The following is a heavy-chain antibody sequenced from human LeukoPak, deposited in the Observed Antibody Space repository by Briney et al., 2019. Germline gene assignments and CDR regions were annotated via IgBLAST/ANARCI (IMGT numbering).Heavy chain of an antibody. V-gene: IGHV4-30-2*01. D-gene: IGHD2-15*01. CDR3: ARRPKSDIPRAFDI. CDR2: IYHSGST. Sequence: SETLSLTCTVSGGSISSGGYYWSWIRQPPGKGLEWIGYIYHSGSTYYNPSLKSRVTISVDRSKNQFSLKLSSVTAADTAVYYCARRPKSDIPRAFDIWGQGTMVTVSS. J-gene: IGHJ3*02. CDR1: GGSISSGGYY.